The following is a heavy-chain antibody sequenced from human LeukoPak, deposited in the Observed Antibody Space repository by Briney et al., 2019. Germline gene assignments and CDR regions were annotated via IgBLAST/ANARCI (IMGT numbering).Heavy chain of an antibody. CDR3: ERCMSELDYGDYAYYYHMDV. CDR2: FYSSTRT. D-gene: IGHD4-17*01. CDR1: GDSLTSGSRY. Sequence: PSQTLSLTCTVSGDSLTSGSRYWSWIRQPAGKGLEWIGHFYSSTRTTYNPSLESRVTISGDTAKNQFSLKLDSVTAADTAVYFYERCMSELDYGDYAYYYHMDVWGKGTTVTVSS. V-gene: IGHV4-61*09. J-gene: IGHJ6*04.